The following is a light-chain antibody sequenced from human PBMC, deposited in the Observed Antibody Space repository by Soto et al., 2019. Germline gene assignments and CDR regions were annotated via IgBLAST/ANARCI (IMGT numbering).Light chain of an antibody. V-gene: IGLV2-14*03. J-gene: IGLJ2*01. Sequence: QSALTQPASLSGSPGQPITISCTGTTSDFGGFNYVSWYQHHPGKAPKLMIYDVSNRPSGVSDRFFGSKSASTASLTISGLQAEDEADYYCSSHSSTNTPVVFGGGTKLTVL. CDR3: SSHSSTNTPVV. CDR1: TSDFGGFNY. CDR2: DVS.